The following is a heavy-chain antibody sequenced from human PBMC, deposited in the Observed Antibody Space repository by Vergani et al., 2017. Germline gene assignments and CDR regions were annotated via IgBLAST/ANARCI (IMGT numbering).Heavy chain of an antibody. J-gene: IGHJ4*02. D-gene: IGHD3-3*01. CDR1: GFTFSSYA. Sequence: EVQLVESGGVVVQPGGSLRLSCSASGFTFSSYAMHWVRQAPGKGLEYVSAIKSNGGRTYYAGSVKGRFTISRDNSKNTLYLQMSSLRAEDTAVYYCVKGGGNYDFWSGYYWGQGTLVTVSS. CDR2: IKSNGGRT. V-gene: IGHV3-64D*06. CDR3: VKGGGNYDFWSGYY.